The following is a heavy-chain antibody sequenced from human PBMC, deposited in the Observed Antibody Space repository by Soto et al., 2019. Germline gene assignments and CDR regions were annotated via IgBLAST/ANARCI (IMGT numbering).Heavy chain of an antibody. CDR1: GFTFSSYG. D-gene: IGHD6-13*01. Sequence: QVQLVESGGGVVQPGRSLRLSCAASGFTFSSYGMHWVRQAPGKGLEWVAVISYDGSNKYYADSVKARFTISRDNSKNTLYLQMNSLRAEDTAVYYCAKDFTAWQQLVRWFDPWGQGTLVTVSS. CDR3: AKDFTAWQQLVRWFDP. CDR2: ISYDGSNK. J-gene: IGHJ5*02. V-gene: IGHV3-30*18.